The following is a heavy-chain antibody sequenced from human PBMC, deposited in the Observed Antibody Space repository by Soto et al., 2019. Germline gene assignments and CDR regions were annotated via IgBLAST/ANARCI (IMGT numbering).Heavy chain of an antibody. CDR2: INHSGST. CDR3: ARVRYRGGRGFDP. D-gene: IGHD2-15*01. V-gene: IGHV4-34*01. CDR1: GGSFSGYY. J-gene: IGHJ5*02. Sequence: QVQLQQWGAGLLKPSETLSLTCAVYGGSFSGYYWSWIRQPPGKGLEWIGEINHSGSTNYNPSHKSRVTISVDTSKNQFSLKLSAVNAADTAVYYCARVRYRGGRGFDPWGQGTLVTVSS.